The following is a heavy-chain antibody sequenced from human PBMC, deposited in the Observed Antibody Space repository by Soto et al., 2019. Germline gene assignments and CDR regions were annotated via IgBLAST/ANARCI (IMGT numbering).Heavy chain of an antibody. CDR2: IIPIFGTA. V-gene: IGHV1-69*01. CDR1: GGTLSSYA. CDR3: ASSDCSGGSCYQTLCY. Sequence: HVQLVQSGAEVNKPGSSVKVSCKASGGTLSSYAISWVRQAPGQGLEWMGGIIPIFGTANYAQKFQGRVTITADESTSTAYMELSSMRSEDTAVYYCASSDCSGGSCYQTLCYWGQGTLVTVSA. J-gene: IGHJ4*02. D-gene: IGHD2-15*01.